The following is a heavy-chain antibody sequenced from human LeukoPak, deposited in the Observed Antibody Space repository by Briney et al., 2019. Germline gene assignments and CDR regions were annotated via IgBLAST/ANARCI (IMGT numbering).Heavy chain of an antibody. CDR3: ARDFFGWGSLGH. J-gene: IGHJ1*01. V-gene: IGHV3-7*01. D-gene: IGHD6-19*01. Sequence: PGGSLRLSCADSGFTFSRHWMDWVRQAPGKGLEWVANIKEDGSVKNYVDSVKGRFTISRDNAKDSVYLQMNSLRVEDTAVYYCARDFFGWGSLGHWGQGTLVTVSS. CDR1: GFTFSRHW. CDR2: IKEDGSVK.